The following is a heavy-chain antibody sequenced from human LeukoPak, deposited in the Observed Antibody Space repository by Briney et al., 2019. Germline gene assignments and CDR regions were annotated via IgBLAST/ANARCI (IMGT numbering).Heavy chain of an antibody. CDR2: ISDSGGST. V-gene: IGHV3-23*01. Sequence: GGSLRLSCAASGFTFSDFYMSWVRQAPGKGLEWVSAISDSGGSTYYTDSVKGRFTISRDNSKNTLYLQMNSLRAEDTAVYHCAKDSGSTLDYWGQGTLVTVSS. CDR3: AKDSGSTLDY. D-gene: IGHD3-10*01. CDR1: GFTFSDFY. J-gene: IGHJ4*02.